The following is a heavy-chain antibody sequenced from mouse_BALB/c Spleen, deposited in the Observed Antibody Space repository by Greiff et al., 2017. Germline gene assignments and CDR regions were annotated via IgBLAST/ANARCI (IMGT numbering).Heavy chain of an antibody. V-gene: IGHV1-82*01. Sequence: QVQLKESGPELVKPGASVKISCKASGYAFSSSWMNWVKQRPGQGLEWIGRIYPGDGDTNYNGKFKGKATLTADKSSSTAYMQLSSLTSVDSAVYFCARGGGSSPWFAYWGQGTLVTVSA. CDR2: IYPGDGDT. CDR1: GYAFSSSW. CDR3: ARGGGSSPWFAY. J-gene: IGHJ3*01. D-gene: IGHD1-1*01.